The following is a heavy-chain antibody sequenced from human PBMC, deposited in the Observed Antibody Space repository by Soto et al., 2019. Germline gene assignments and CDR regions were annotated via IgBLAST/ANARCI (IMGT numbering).Heavy chain of an antibody. CDR1: GFTFATYG. CDR2: IWHDSTNR. J-gene: IGHJ4*02. CDR3: ARVGAIRGVPFDH. D-gene: IGHD3-10*01. V-gene: IGHV3-33*01. Sequence: QTGGSLRLSCVTSGFTFATYGMHWVRQPPGKGLEWVAIIWHDSTNRFYADSVKGRFTISRDNSRDTLYLQMDGLRADDTALYYCARVGAIRGVPFDHWGQGALVTVSS.